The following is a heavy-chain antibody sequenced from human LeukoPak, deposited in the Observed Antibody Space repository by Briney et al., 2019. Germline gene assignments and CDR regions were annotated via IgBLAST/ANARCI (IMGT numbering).Heavy chain of an antibody. V-gene: IGHV4-4*07. CDR3: ARGPAFTIFGVVTYYYYYMDV. Sequence: PSETLSLTCTVSGGSISSYYWSWIRQPAGKGLEWIGRIYTSGSTNYNPSLKSRVTMSVDTTKNQFSLKLSSVPAADTAVYYCARGPAFTIFGVVTYYYYYMDVWGKGTTVTVSS. CDR1: GGSISSYY. D-gene: IGHD3-3*01. CDR2: IYTSGST. J-gene: IGHJ6*03.